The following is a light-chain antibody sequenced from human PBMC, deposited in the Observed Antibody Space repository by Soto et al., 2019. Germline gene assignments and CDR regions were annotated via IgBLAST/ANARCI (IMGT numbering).Light chain of an antibody. CDR3: ETWDTNVVV. CDR1: SGHSTYI. CDR2: LEGSGSY. J-gene: IGLJ2*01. V-gene: IGLV4-60*02. Sequence: QPVLTQSSSASASLGSSVKLTCTLSSGHSTYIIAWHQQQPGKAPRYLMKLEGSGSYNKGSGIPDRFSGSSSGADPYLTISNLQFEDEADYYCETWDTNVVVFGGGTKLTVL.